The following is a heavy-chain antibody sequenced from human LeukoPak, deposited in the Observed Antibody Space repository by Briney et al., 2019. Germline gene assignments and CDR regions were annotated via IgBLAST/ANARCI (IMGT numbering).Heavy chain of an antibody. CDR1: GGTFSSYA. J-gene: IGHJ4*02. D-gene: IGHD1-26*01. V-gene: IGHV1-69*04. CDR2: IIPIFGIA. Sequence: SVKVSCKASGGTFSSYAISWVRQAPGQGLEWMGRIIPIFGIANYAQKFQGRVTITADKSTSTAYMELSSLRSEDTAVYYCARGSVIVGATTFDYWGQGTLVSVSS. CDR3: ARGSVIVGATTFDY.